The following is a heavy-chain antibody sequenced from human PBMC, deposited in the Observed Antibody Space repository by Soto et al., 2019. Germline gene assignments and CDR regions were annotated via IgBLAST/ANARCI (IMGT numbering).Heavy chain of an antibody. Sequence: QLQLQESGPGLVKPSETLSLTCTVSGGSISSSSYYWGWIRQPPGKGLEWIGSIYYSGSTYYNPSLKSRVTISVDTSKNQFSLKLSSVTAADTAVYYCARHAWIQLWFGYWGQGTLVTVSS. CDR3: ARHAWIQLWFGY. CDR1: GGSISSSSYY. V-gene: IGHV4-39*01. D-gene: IGHD5-18*01. CDR2: IYYSGST. J-gene: IGHJ4*02.